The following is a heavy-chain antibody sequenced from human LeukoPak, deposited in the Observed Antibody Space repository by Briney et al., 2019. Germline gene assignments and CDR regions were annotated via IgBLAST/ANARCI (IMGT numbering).Heavy chain of an antibody. V-gene: IGHV4-39*07. Sequence: SGTLSLTCTVSGGSISSSSYYWGWIRQPPGKGLEWSGSIYDSGTTYSNPSLKRRVTRSVDTSKNQFSLKLSSVTAADTAVYYCARDYDILTGGYMGRGGAFDIWGQGTMVTVSS. CDR3: ARDYDILTGGYMGRGGAFDI. J-gene: IGHJ3*02. CDR2: IYDSGTT. CDR1: GGSISSSSYY. D-gene: IGHD3-9*01.